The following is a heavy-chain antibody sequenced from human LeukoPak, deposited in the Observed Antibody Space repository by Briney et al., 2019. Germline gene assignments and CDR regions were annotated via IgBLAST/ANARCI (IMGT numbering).Heavy chain of an antibody. CDR3: ARDLTIGTTGNLDY. J-gene: IGHJ4*02. CDR1: GYTFTGYY. Sequence: GASVKVSCKASGYTFTGYYMHWVRQAPGQGLEWMGWINPNSGGTNYAQKVQGRVTMTRDTSISTAYMELSRLRSDDTAVYYCARDLTIGTTGNLDYWGQGTLVTVSS. D-gene: IGHD1-1*01. V-gene: IGHV1-2*02. CDR2: INPNSGGT.